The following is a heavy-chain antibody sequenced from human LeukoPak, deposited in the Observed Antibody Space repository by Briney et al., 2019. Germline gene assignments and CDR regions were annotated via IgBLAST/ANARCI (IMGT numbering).Heavy chain of an antibody. CDR1: GFTFSSYG. CDR2: ISYDGSNK. D-gene: IGHD1-1*01. V-gene: IGHV3-30*18. Sequence: GGSLRLSCAASGFTFSSYGMHWVRQAPGKGLEWVAVISYDGSNKYYADSVKGRFTISRDNSKNTLYLQVNSLRAEDTAVYYCANLWGSRNDDTYAFDIWGQGTMVTVSS. J-gene: IGHJ3*02. CDR3: ANLWGSRNDDTYAFDI.